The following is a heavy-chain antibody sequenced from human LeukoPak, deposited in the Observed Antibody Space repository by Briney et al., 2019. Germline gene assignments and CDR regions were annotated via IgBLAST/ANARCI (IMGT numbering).Heavy chain of an antibody. V-gene: IGHV1-69*05. CDR3: AVEMATISYYFDY. D-gene: IGHD5-24*01. CDR2: IIPIFGTA. Sequence: SVKVSCKASGGTFSSYAISWVRQAPGQGLEWMGRIIPIFGTANYAQKFQGRVTITTDKSTSTAYMELSSLRSEDTAVYYCAVEMATISYYFDYWGQGTLVTVSS. J-gene: IGHJ4*02. CDR1: GGTFSSYA.